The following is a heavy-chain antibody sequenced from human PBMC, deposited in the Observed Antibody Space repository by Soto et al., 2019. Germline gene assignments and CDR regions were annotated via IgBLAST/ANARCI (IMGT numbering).Heavy chain of an antibody. Sequence: GGSLRLSCAASGFTFSSYGMHWVRQAPGKGLEWVAVISYDGSNKYYADSVKGRFTISRDNSKNTLYLQMNSLRAEDTAVYYCAKERSSWFDYWGQGTLVTVSS. D-gene: IGHD2-15*01. J-gene: IGHJ4*02. CDR3: AKERSSWFDY. CDR1: GFTFSSYG. V-gene: IGHV3-30*18. CDR2: ISYDGSNK.